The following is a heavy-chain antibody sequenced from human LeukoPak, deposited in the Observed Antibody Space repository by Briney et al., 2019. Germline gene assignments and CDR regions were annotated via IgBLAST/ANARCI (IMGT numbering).Heavy chain of an antibody. CDR2: MNPNSGNT. D-gene: IGHD3-10*01. CDR3: ARGIWLDDYYGSGSYYWNY. CDR1: GYTFTSYD. J-gene: IGHJ4*02. V-gene: IGHV1-8*01. Sequence: ASVKVSCRASGYTFTSYDINWVRQATGQGLEWMGWMNPNSGNTGYAQKFQGRVTMTRNTSISTAYMELSSLRSEDTAVYYCARGIWLDDYYGSGSYYWNYWGQGTLVTVSS.